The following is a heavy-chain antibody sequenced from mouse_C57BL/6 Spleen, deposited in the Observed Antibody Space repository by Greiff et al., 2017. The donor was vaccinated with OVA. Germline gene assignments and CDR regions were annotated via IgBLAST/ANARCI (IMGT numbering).Heavy chain of an antibody. Sequence: VQLQQSGAELVKPGASVKLSCKASGYTFTSYWMHWVKQRPGQGLEWIGMIHPNSGSTNYNENFKSKATLTVDKSSSTAYMQLSSLTSEDSAVYYCASITTVVFDYWGQGTTLTVSS. CDR3: ASITTVVFDY. CDR2: IHPNSGST. V-gene: IGHV1-64*01. J-gene: IGHJ2*01. D-gene: IGHD1-1*01. CDR1: GYTFTSYW.